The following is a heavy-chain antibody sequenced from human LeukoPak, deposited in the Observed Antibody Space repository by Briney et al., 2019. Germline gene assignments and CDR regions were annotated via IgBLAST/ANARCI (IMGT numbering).Heavy chain of an antibody. J-gene: IGHJ3*02. CDR3: ARDHGTVVTAGAFDI. D-gene: IGHD4-23*01. CDR2: ISYDGSNK. CDR1: GFTFSSYG. Sequence: GGSLRLSCAASGFTFSSYGMHWVRQAPGKGLEWVAVISYDGSNKYYADSVKGRFTISRDNSKNTLYLQMNSLRAEDTAVYYCARDHGTVVTAGAFDIWGQGTMVTVSS. V-gene: IGHV3-30*03.